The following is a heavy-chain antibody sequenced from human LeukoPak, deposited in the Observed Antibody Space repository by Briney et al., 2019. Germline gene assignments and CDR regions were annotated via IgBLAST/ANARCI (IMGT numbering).Heavy chain of an antibody. CDR2: IYYSGST. CDR3: AREETPYYFDY. V-gene: IGHV4-30-4*08. Sequence: PSETLSLTCTVSGGSISSGDYYWSWIRQPPGKGLEWIGYIYYSGSTYYNPSLKSRVTISVDTSKNQFSLKLSSVTAADTAVYYCAREETPYYFDYWGQGTLVTVSS. CDR1: GGSISSGDYY. J-gene: IGHJ4*02.